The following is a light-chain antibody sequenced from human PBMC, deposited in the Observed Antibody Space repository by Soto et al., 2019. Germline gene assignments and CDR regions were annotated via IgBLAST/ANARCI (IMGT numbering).Light chain of an antibody. CDR1: SRDIGTYDY. CDR3: TSYSSSATSIL. Sequence: QSALTQPASVSGSLGQSITIACTGSSRDIGTYDYVSWYQQHPGKAPKLIIYDVSRRPSGIPNRFSGSKFGNTASLTISGLRADDEADYHCTSYSSSATSILFGGGTKLTVL. V-gene: IGLV2-14*03. CDR2: DVS. J-gene: IGLJ2*01.